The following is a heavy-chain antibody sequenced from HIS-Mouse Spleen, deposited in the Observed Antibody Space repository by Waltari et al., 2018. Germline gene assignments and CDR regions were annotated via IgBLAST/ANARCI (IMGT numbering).Heavy chain of an antibody. CDR2: IYHSGST. V-gene: IGHV4-38-2*02. CDR3: ARALYGGNALNWFDP. Sequence: QVQLQESGPGLVKPSETLSLTCTVSGYSISSGYYWGWIRHPPGKGLEWIGSIYHSGSTYYNPSLKSRVTISVDTSKNQFSLKLSSVTAADTAVYYCARALYGGNALNWFDPWGQGTLVTVSS. CDR1: GYSISSGYY. D-gene: IGHD4-17*01. J-gene: IGHJ5*02.